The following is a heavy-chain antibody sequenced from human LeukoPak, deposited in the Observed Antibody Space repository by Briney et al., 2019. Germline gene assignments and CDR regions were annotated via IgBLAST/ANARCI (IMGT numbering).Heavy chain of an antibody. V-gene: IGHV3-7*01. Sequence: SLXLSXAASGFAFXNYXMSWVRQAPGKGLEWVANIKQDGSEKYYVDSMKGRFTISRDNAKNSLYLQMNSLRAEDTAVYYCARAGYDYWGQGTLVTVSS. CDR1: GFAFXNYX. CDR2: IKQDGSEK. D-gene: IGHD5-12*01. CDR3: ARAGYDY. J-gene: IGHJ4*02.